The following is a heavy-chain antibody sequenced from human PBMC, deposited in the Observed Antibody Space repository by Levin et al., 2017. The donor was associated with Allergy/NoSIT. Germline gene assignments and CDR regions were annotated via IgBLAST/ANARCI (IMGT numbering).Heavy chain of an antibody. J-gene: IGHJ5*02. D-gene: IGHD5-12*01. V-gene: IGHV4-30-4*01. CDR1: GISINGDSSF. CDR2: IYYSGST. CDR3: ARGVDYPKPFDP. Sequence: SQTLSLTCSVSGISINGDSSFWSWIRQPPGKGLEWIGYIYYSGSTHYDPSLKSRLTISVDTSMNHFSLTLASVTAAATAVYYCARGVDYPKPFDPWGQGILVTVSS.